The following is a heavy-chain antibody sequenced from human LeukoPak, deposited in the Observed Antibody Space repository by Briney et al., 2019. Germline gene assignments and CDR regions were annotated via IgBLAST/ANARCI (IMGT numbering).Heavy chain of an antibody. Sequence: PSETLSLTCAVYGGSFSGYYWSWIRQPPGKGLEWIGEINHSGSTNYNPSLKSRVTISVDTSKNQFSLKLSSVTAADTAVHYCARGSILGSSWYMVGATTNYFDYWGQGTLVTVSS. CDR1: GGSFSGYY. CDR3: ARGSILGSSWYMVGATTNYFDY. CDR2: INHSGST. D-gene: IGHD1-26*01. J-gene: IGHJ4*02. V-gene: IGHV4-34*01.